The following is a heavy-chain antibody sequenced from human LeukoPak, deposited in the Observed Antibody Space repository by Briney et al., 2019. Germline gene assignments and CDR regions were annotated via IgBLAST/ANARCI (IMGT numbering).Heavy chain of an antibody. CDR3: ARGFGRTGYPGDYYDYMDV. D-gene: IGHD3/OR15-3a*01. J-gene: IGHJ6*03. V-gene: IGHV3-74*01. CDR2: IDNDDSKT. Sequence: GGPLRLSCAASGFPFSISWMLCLRHARGKGLEWVTRIDNDDSKTIYADSVKGRFTISRDDAKNTLYLQMNSLRAEDTAVYYCARGFGRTGYPGDYYDYMDVWGKGTTVTVSS. CDR1: GFPFSISW.